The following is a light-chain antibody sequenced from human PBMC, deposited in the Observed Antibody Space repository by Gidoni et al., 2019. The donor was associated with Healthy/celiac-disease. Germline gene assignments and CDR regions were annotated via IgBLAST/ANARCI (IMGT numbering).Light chain of an antibody. CDR3: MQALQTPPFT. J-gene: IGKJ3*01. V-gene: IGKV2-28*01. CDR1: QSLLHSNGYNY. CDR2: LGS. Sequence: IVMNQSPLSLPVTPGEPASISCRSSQSLLHSNGYNYLDWYLQKPGQSPQLLIYLGSNRASGVPDRFSGSGSGTDFTLKISRVEAEDVGVYYCMQALQTPPFTFGPGTKVDIK.